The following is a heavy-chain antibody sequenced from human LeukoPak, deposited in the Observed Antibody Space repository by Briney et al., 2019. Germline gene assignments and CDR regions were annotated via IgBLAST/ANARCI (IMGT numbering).Heavy chain of an antibody. CDR3: ARGSYCSSTSCYYNWFDP. CDR1: GGSISSGGYS. Sequence: SQTLSLTCAVPGGSISSGGYSWSWIRQPPGKGLEWIGYIYHSGSTNYNPSLKSRVTISVDTSKNQFSLKLSSVTAADTAVYYCARGSYCSSTSCYYNWFDPWGQGTLVTVSS. J-gene: IGHJ5*02. D-gene: IGHD2-2*01. CDR2: IYHSGST. V-gene: IGHV4-30-2*01.